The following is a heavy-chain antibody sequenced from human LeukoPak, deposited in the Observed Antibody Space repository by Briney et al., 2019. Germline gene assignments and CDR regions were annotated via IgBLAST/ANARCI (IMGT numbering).Heavy chain of an antibody. D-gene: IGHD1-26*01. CDR3: ARGSGGSYPFDY. CDR2: INHSGST. Sequence: PGGSLRLSCAASGFTFSDYYMSWIRQPPGKGLEWIGEINHSGSTNYNPSLKSRVTISVDTSKNQFSLKLSSVTAADTAVYYCARGSGGSYPFDYWGQGTLVTVSS. CDR1: GFTFSDYY. V-gene: IGHV4-34*01. J-gene: IGHJ4*02.